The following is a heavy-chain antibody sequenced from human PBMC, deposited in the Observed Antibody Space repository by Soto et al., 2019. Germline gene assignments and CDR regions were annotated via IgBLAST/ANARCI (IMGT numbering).Heavy chain of an antibody. CDR3: AREIIAVSGTIRGFDP. CDR1: GFTFSSHW. J-gene: IGHJ5*02. CDR2: INGDGTST. Sequence: EVQLVESGGGLVQPGGPLRLSCAASGFTFSSHWMHWVRQAPGKGPVWVSRINGDGTSTSYADSVKGRFTISRDNAKNTLYLQMNTLRVEDTAVYYCAREIIAVSGTIRGFDPWGQGILVYVSS. V-gene: IGHV3-74*01. D-gene: IGHD6-13*01.